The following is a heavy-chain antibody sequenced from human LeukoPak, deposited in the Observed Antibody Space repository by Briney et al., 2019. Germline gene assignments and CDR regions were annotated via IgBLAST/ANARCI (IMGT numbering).Heavy chain of an antibody. D-gene: IGHD3-9*01. V-gene: IGHV4-38-2*02. J-gene: IGHJ4*02. CDR3: TRGSDILTGYRTPYYFDY. CDR1: GYSISSGYY. Sequence: SETLSLTCTVSGYSISSGYYWGWPRQPPGKGLEWIGGISHSGSTYYNSSFHSRVTISIDTSKNQFSLRLTSVTAADTAVYYCTRGSDILTGYRTPYYFDYWGRGTLVTVSS. CDR2: ISHSGST.